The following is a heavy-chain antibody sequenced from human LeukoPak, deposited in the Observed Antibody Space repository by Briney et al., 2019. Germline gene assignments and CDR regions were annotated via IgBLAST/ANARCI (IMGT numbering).Heavy chain of an antibody. V-gene: IGHV3-74*01. CDR2: INGDGGST. J-gene: IGHJ4*02. D-gene: IGHD1-26*01. Sequence: PGGSLRLSCEASGFAFSRHWMHWVRQAPGKGLVWVSNINGDGGSTGYADSVKGRFTTSRDNAKNTLYLHMNSLRVEDTAVYYCARDEVGAPPIDYWGQGALVTVSS. CDR1: GFAFSRHW. CDR3: ARDEVGAPPIDY.